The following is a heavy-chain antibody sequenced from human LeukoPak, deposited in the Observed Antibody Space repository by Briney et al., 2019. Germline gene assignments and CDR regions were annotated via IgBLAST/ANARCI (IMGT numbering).Heavy chain of an antibody. D-gene: IGHD6-13*01. CDR1: GGSFSGYY. CDR3: ASSHSTRYYFDY. Sequence: SETLSLTCAVYGGSFSGYYWSWIRQPPGKGLEWIGEINHSGSTIYNPSLKSRVTISVDTSKNQFSLKLSSVTAADTAVYYCASSHSTRYYFDYWGQGTLVTVSS. CDR2: INHSGST. V-gene: IGHV4-34*01. J-gene: IGHJ4*02.